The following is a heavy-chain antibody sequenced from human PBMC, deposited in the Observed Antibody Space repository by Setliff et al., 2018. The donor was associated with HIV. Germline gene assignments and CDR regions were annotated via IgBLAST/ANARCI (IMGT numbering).Heavy chain of an antibody. V-gene: IGHV4-31*03. J-gene: IGHJ3*01. CDR2: ILDSGST. Sequence: SETLSLTCTVSGASISSGGNYWNWIRQLPGKGLEWIGYILDSGSTYYNPSLRGRLSMSIDTSANQFSVELTSVTAADTALYFCARVPNWGSAPFAYDVWGLGTMVTVSS. CDR1: GASISSGGNY. CDR3: ARVPNWGSAPFAYDV. D-gene: IGHD7-27*01.